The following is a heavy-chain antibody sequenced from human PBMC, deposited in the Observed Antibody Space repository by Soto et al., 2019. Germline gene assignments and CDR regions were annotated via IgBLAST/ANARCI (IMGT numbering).Heavy chain of an antibody. Sequence: PSETLSLTCTVSGGSISSYYWSWIRQPPGKGLEWIGYIYYSGSTNYNPSLKSRVTISVDTSKNQFSLKLSSVTAADTAVYYCARGWSVDTAMVQPPGYYYGMDVWGQGTTVTVSS. V-gene: IGHV4-59*01. CDR1: GGSISSYY. CDR3: ARGWSVDTAMVQPPGYYYGMDV. D-gene: IGHD5-18*01. CDR2: IYYSGST. J-gene: IGHJ6*02.